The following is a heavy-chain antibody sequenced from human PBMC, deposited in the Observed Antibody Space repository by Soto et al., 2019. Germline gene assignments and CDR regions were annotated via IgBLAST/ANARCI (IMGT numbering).Heavy chain of an antibody. CDR3: ARDAGEVPAAMLIYYYYYGMDV. Sequence: QVQLVQSGAEVKKPGASVKVSCKASGYTFTSYYMHWVRQAPGQGLEWMGIINPSGGSTSYAQKFQGRVTMTRDTSTSTVYMELSSPRSEDTAVYYCARDAGEVPAAMLIYYYYYGMDVWGQGTTVTVSS. CDR1: GYTFTSYY. J-gene: IGHJ6*02. CDR2: INPSGGST. D-gene: IGHD2-2*01. V-gene: IGHV1-46*01.